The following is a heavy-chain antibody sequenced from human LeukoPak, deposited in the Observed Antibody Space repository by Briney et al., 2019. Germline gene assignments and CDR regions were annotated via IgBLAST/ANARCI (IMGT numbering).Heavy chain of an antibody. Sequence: GGSLRLSCAASGFTFSNYAMSWVRQAPGKGREWVLSISTGGSTYYAESVKGRFTISRDKSKNTLDLQMNSLRAEDTAVYYCAKRGGTSQFYFDFWGQGTLVTVSS. CDR2: ISTGGST. J-gene: IGHJ4*02. D-gene: IGHD3-16*01. CDR1: GFTFSNYA. CDR3: AKRGGTSQFYFDF. V-gene: IGHV3-23*01.